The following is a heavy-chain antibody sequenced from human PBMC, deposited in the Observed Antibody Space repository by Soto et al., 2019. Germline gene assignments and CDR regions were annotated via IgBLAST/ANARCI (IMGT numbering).Heavy chain of an antibody. J-gene: IGHJ6*02. CDR2: IYYSGST. V-gene: IGHV4-39*01. CDR1: GGSISSSSYY. Sequence: SDTLSLTCTVSGGSISSSSYYWGWIRQPPGKGLEWIGSIYYSGSTYYNPSLKSRVTISVDTSKNQFSLKLSSVTAADTAVYYCARLIRTPKGSSGNYYCYYGMDVWGQGTTATVS. CDR3: ARLIRTPKGSSGNYYCYYGMDV. D-gene: IGHD6-25*01.